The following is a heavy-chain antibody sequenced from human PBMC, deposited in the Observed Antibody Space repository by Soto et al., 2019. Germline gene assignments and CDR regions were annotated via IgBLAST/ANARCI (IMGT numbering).Heavy chain of an antibody. CDR3: ARDPSDLWEPDQYFQH. CDR1: GIIFSNYE. V-gene: IGHV3-48*03. Sequence: GGSVRLSCVASGIIFSNYEMNWVRQAPGEGLEWLSYINSDGSTTHYADSVKGRFTVTRDNAKDSLYLQMDSLRAEDTAVYYCARDPSDLWEPDQYFQHWGQGTLVTVSS. J-gene: IGHJ1*01. D-gene: IGHD1-26*01. CDR2: INSDGSTT.